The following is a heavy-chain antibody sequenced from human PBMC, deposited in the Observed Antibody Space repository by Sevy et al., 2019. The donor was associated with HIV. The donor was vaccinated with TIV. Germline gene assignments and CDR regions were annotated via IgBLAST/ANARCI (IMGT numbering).Heavy chain of an antibody. J-gene: IGHJ4*02. Sequence: ASVKVSCKASGYIITTHYIHWVRQAPGQGLEWMGVIDPHGSTTTYAQKFQGRVTVTSDTSTSTVYMELSSLRSEDTAMYYCVGCSGGAEVATADYWGQGTLVTVSS. CDR2: IDPHGSTT. CDR3: VGCSGGAEVATADY. CDR1: GYIITTHY. V-gene: IGHV1-46*01. D-gene: IGHD5-12*01.